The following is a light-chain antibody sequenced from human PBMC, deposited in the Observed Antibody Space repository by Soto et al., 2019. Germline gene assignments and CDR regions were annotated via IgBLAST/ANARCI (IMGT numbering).Light chain of an antibody. CDR3: CSYAGSYTVV. J-gene: IGLJ3*02. V-gene: IGLV2-11*01. CDR1: SSDVGGYNY. CDR2: DVS. Sequence: QSALTQPRSVSGSPGQSVTISCTGTSSDVGGYNYVSWYQQHPGKAPKLMIYDVSERPSGVPDRFSGSKSGNTASLIISGLQAEDEADFYCCSYAGSYTVVFGGGTKVTVL.